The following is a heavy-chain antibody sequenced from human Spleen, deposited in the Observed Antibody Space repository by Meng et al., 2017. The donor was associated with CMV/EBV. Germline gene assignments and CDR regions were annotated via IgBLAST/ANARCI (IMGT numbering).Heavy chain of an antibody. V-gene: IGHV1-8*02. CDR3: ARPVTTSFFDP. Sequence: ASVKVSCKASGYTFTSYDINWVRQATGQGLEWMGWMNPNSGNTGYAQKFQGRVTMTRDTSINTAYMELSRLRSDDTAVYYCARPVTTSFFDPWGQGTLVTVSS. CDR1: GYTFTSYD. CDR2: MNPNSGNT. J-gene: IGHJ5*02. D-gene: IGHD4-11*01.